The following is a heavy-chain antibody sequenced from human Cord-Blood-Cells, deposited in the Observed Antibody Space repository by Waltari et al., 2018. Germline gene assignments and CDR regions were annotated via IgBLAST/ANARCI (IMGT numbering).Heavy chain of an antibody. V-gene: IGHV3-21*01. J-gene: IGHJ4*02. CDR2: ISSSSSYI. D-gene: IGHD3-10*01. Sequence: EVQLVESGGGLVKPGGSLRLSCAASVFTLSSYSMNWVCQAPGTGRELVSSISSSSSYIYYADSVKGRFTISRDNAKNSLYLQMNSLRAEDTAVYYCARLLWFGEPYFDYWGQGTLVTVSS. CDR1: VFTLSSYS. CDR3: ARLLWFGEPYFDY.